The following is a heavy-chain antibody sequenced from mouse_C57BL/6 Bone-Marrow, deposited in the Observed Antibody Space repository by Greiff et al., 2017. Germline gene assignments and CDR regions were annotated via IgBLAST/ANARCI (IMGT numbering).Heavy chain of an antibody. Sequence: VQLQESGAELARPGASVKLSCKASGYTFTSYGISWVKQRTGQGLEWIGEIYPRSGNTYYNEKFKGKATLTAYKSSSTAYMELRSLTSEDSAVYFCARSPITTVVPFDYWGQGTTLTVSS. D-gene: IGHD1-1*01. CDR2: IYPRSGNT. CDR3: ARSPITTVVPFDY. J-gene: IGHJ2*01. V-gene: IGHV1-81*01. CDR1: GYTFTSYG.